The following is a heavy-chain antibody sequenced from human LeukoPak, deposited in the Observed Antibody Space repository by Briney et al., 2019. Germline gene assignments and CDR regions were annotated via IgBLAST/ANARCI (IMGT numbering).Heavy chain of an antibody. V-gene: IGHV1-2*02. D-gene: IGHD1-26*01. J-gene: IGHJ3*02. CDR2: INPNSGGT. Sequence: ASVKVSCKASGYTFTGYYMHWLRQAPGQGLEWMGWINPNSGGTNYAQKFQGRVTMTRDTSISTAYMELSRLRSDDTAVYYCARADSGSFDAFDIWGQGTMVTVSS. CDR3: ARADSGSFDAFDI. CDR1: GYTFTGYY.